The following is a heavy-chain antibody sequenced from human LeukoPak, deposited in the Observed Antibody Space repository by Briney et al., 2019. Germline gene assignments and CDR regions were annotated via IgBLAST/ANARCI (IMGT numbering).Heavy chain of an antibody. CDR2: IYYSGST. Sequence: SETLSLTCTVSDGSISSYYWSWIRQPPGKGLEWIGYIYYSGSTNYNPSLKSRVTISVDTSKNQFSLKLSSVTAADTAVYYCARAGSGWTHFDYWGQGTLVTVSS. J-gene: IGHJ4*02. D-gene: IGHD6-19*01. V-gene: IGHV4-59*01. CDR3: ARAGSGWTHFDY. CDR1: DGSISSYY.